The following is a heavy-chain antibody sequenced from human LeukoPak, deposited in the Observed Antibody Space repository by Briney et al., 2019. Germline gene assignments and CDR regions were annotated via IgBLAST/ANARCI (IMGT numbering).Heavy chain of an antibody. CDR2: INGDGSST. J-gene: IGHJ3*02. D-gene: IGHD3-10*01. CDR3: ARDLWFGELYVIWAAFDI. Sequence: GGSLRLSCEASGFTFSGYWMYWVRQAPGKGLVWVSRINGDGSSTIYADSVKGRFTISRDNAKNTLYLQMNSLRAEDTAVYYCARDLWFGELYVIWAAFDIWGQGTMVTVSS. CDR1: GFTFSGYW. V-gene: IGHV3-74*01.